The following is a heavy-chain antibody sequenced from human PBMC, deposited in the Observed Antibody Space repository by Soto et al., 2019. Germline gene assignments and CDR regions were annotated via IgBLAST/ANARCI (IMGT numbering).Heavy chain of an antibody. D-gene: IGHD1-26*01. CDR2: ISGSGGST. V-gene: IGHV3-23*01. CDR3: AKAPLAGATSPWDY. J-gene: IGHJ4*02. CDR1: GFTFSSYA. Sequence: EVQLLESGGGLVQPGGSLRLSCAASGFTFSSYAMSWVRQAPGQGLEWVSAISGSGGSTYYADSVKGRFTISRDNSKNTLYLQMNSLTAEDTAVYYCAKAPLAGATSPWDYWGQGTLVTVSS.